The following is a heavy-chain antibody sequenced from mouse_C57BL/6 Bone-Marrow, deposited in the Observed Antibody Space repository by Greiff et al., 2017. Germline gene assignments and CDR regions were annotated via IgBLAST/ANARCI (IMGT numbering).Heavy chain of an antibody. J-gene: IGHJ2*01. CDR3: ARSFSVVAPFDY. CDR2: IDPSDSET. V-gene: IGHV1-52*01. Sequence: QVQLQQPGAELVRPGSSVKLSCKASGYTFTSYWMHWVKQRPIQGLEWIGNIDPSDSETNYNQKFKDKATLTVDKSSSTAYMQLSSLTSEDSAVYYCARSFSVVAPFDYWGQGTTLTVSS. CDR1: GYTFTSYW.